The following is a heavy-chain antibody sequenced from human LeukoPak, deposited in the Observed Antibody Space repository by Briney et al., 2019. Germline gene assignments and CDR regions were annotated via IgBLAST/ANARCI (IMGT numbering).Heavy chain of an antibody. D-gene: IGHD5-18*01. CDR1: GGSIISYY. CDR2: IYYSGST. CDR3: AREGWLQYFDY. J-gene: IGHJ4*02. Sequence: SETLSLTCTVSGGSIISYYWSWIRQPPGKGLEWIGYIYYSGSTNYNPSLKSRVTISVDTSKNQFSLKLSSVTDADTAVYYCAREGWLQYFDYWGQGTLVTVSS. V-gene: IGHV4-59*12.